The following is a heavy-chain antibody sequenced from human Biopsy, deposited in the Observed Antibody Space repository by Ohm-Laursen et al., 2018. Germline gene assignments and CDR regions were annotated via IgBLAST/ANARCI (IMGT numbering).Heavy chain of an antibody. CDR2: VHLVVYM. CDR1: GFSLSARGMC. J-gene: IGHJ6*02. V-gene: IGHV2-70*12. Sequence: PTQTLLLTGSFSGFSLSARGMCVSWIRQAPGKPLEWLSRVHLVVYMGYSAFLQNKLSISKDTSNDQVVLTMNNVAPADTANYYWARTPILSVSAGLVYRNRRHHQGRDDWGQGIAVTVS. CDR3: ARTPILSVSAGLVYRNRRHHQGRDD. D-gene: IGHD6-13*01.